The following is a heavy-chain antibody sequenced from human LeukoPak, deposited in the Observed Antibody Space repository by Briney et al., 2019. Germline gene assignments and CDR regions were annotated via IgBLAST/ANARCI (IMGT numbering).Heavy chain of an antibody. CDR1: GGSFSGYY. D-gene: IGHD2-21*02. V-gene: IGHV4-34*01. CDR3: ARTLRWVVTATGGVQNWIDP. CDR2: INHSGST. J-gene: IGHJ5*02. Sequence: SETLSLTCAVYGGSFSGYYWSWIRQPPGKGLEWIGEINHSGSTNYNPSLKSRVTISVDTSKNQFSLKLSSVTAADTAVYYCARTLRWVVTATGGVQNWIDPWGQGTLVTVSS.